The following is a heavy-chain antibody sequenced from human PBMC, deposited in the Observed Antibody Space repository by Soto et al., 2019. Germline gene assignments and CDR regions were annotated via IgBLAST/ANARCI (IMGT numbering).Heavy chain of an antibody. Sequence: QVHLQQSGPGLVKPSETLSLTCTVSSGPSSSHNWGWIRQSPGRGLEWIGYVYNTGGTSYNPSLKCRVTISADTAANHISLTLSSVTAADTAIYYCVRQGIGNLHGLVDVWGQGTTVSVSS. D-gene: IGHD1-1*01. CDR1: SGPSSSHN. CDR2: VYNTGGT. CDR3: VRQGIGNLHGLVDV. J-gene: IGHJ6*02. V-gene: IGHV4-59*08.